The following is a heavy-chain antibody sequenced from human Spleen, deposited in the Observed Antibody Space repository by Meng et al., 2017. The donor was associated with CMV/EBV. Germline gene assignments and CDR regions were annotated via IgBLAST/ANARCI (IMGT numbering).Heavy chain of an antibody. J-gene: IGHJ5*02. CDR3: ARDIYDFWSGYRIDP. CDR2: IIPIFGTA. V-gene: IGHV1-69*05. CDR1: GGTFSSYA. Sequence: SVKVSCKASGGTFSSYAISWVRQAPGQGLEWMGGIIPIFGTANYAQKFQGRVTITTDESTNTAYMELSSLRSEDTAVYYCARDIYDFWSGYRIDPWGQGTLVTVSS. D-gene: IGHD3-3*01.